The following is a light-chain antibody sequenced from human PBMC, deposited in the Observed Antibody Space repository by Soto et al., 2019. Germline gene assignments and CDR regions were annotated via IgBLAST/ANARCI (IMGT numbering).Light chain of an antibody. J-gene: IGKJ5*01. CDR2: TVS. V-gene: IGKV1-12*01. Sequence: IQMTQSPSSVSASVGDRVTITCRASQGIGSWLAWYQRKPGKAPNLLIYTVSSLQSGVPSRFSGSGSGTDFTLSISNLQPEDFATYYCQQAASFPITFGQGTRMEIK. CDR1: QGIGSW. CDR3: QQAASFPIT.